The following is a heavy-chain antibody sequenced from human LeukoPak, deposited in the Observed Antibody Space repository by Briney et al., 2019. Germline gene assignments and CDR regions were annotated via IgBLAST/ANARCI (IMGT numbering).Heavy chain of an antibody. CDR2: IREERGQE. CDR3: ASLDTAKQPLANH. V-gene: IGHV3-7*03. D-gene: IGHD5-18*01. Sequence: GGSLRLSCVASGLTVSNHWMSWVRQAPGKGLEWVANIREERGQEYYVDSVKGRFTIPKNSAKNSLYLQMNTLRVEDTAMYYCASLDTAKQPLANHWGQGTLVTVSS. J-gene: IGHJ5*02. CDR1: GLTVSNHW.